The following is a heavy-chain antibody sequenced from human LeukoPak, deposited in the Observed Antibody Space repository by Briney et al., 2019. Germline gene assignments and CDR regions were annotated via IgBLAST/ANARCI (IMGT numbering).Heavy chain of an antibody. CDR1: GYTFTGYY. J-gene: IGHJ4*02. D-gene: IGHD4-17*01. CDR3: ARDFSPDYVAYGELDY. Sequence: GASVKVSCKASGYTFTGYYMHWVRQAPGQGLEWMGWINPNSGGTNYAQKFQGRVTMTRDTSISTAYMELSRLRSDDTAVYYCARDFSPDYVAYGELDYWGQGTLVTVSS. CDR2: INPNSGGT. V-gene: IGHV1-2*02.